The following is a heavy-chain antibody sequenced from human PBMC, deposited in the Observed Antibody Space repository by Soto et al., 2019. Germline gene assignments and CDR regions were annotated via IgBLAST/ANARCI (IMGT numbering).Heavy chain of an antibody. V-gene: IGHV4-31*03. Sequence: SETLSLTCTVSGGSISSGGYYWSWIRQHPGKGLEWIGYIYYSGSTYYNPSLKSRVTISVDTSKNQSSLKLSSVTAADTAVYYCARDREGGTDYWGQGTLVTVSS. CDR3: ARDREGGTDY. CDR2: IYYSGST. J-gene: IGHJ4*02. D-gene: IGHD1-1*01. CDR1: GGSISSGGYY.